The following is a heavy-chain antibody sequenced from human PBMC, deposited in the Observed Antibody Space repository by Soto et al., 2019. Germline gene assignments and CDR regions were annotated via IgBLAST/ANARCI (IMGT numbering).Heavy chain of an antibody. CDR3: ARDLRHNYDFWSGYHRLTCYYYGMDV. V-gene: IGHV1-69*13. CDR2: IIPIFGTA. CDR1: GGTFSSYA. Sequence: SVKVSCKASGGTFSSYAISWVRQAPGQGLEWMGGIIPIFGTANYAQKFQGRVTITADESTSTAYMELSSLRSEDTAVYYCARDLRHNYDFWSGYHRLTCYYYGMDVWGQGTTVTVSS. J-gene: IGHJ6*02. D-gene: IGHD3-3*01.